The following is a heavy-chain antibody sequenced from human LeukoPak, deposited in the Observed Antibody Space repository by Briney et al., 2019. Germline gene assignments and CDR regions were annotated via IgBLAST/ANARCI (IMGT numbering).Heavy chain of an antibody. CDR2: IIPIFGTA. CDR1: GGTFSSYA. V-gene: IGHV1-69*06. Sequence: SVKVSCKASGGTFSSYAISWVRQAPGQGLEWMGGIIPIFGTANYAQKFQGRVTITADKSTSTAYMELSSLRSEDTAVYYCYYGSGSYGTHDDYWGQGTLVTVSS. J-gene: IGHJ4*02. D-gene: IGHD3-10*01. CDR3: YYGSGSYGTHDDY.